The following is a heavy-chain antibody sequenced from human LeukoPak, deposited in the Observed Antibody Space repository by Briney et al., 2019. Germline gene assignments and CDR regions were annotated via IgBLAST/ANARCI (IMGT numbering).Heavy chain of an antibody. J-gene: IGHJ4*02. CDR3: ARASSWPTFDY. CDR1: GVTISGYS. Sequence: GGSLRLSCAASGVTISGYSMNWVRQAPGKGLEWVSSISSSSSYIYYADSVKGRFTISRDNAKNSLYLQMNSLRAEDTAVYYCARASSWPTFDYWGQGTLVTVSS. D-gene: IGHD6-13*01. CDR2: ISSSSSYI. V-gene: IGHV3-21*01.